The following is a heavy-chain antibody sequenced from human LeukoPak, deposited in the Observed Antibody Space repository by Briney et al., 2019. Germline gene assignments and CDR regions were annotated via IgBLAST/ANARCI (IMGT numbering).Heavy chain of an antibody. CDR1: GFTFSNAW. V-gene: IGHV3-15*01. Sequence: GGSLRLSCAASGFTFSNAWMTWVRQAPGKGLEWVGRIISKIDGGTTDYAAPVKDRFTISRDDSKNTLYLQMNSLKTEDTAVYYCTTLGKFWGQGTLVTVSS. CDR2: IISKIDGGTT. CDR3: TTLGKF. J-gene: IGHJ4*02.